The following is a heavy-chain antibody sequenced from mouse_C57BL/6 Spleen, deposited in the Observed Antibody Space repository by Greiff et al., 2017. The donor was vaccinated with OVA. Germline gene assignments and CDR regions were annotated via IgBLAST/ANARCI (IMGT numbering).Heavy chain of an antibody. Sequence: EVQLVESGGGLVQPKGSLKLSCAASGFSFNTYAMNWVRQAPGKGLEWVARIRSKSNNYATYYADSVKDRFTISRDDSESMLYLQMNNLKTEDTAMYYCVRHGVLRSPYWYFDVWGTGTTVTVSS. J-gene: IGHJ1*03. CDR3: VRHGVLRSPYWYFDV. D-gene: IGHD1-1*01. CDR2: IRSKSNNYAT. V-gene: IGHV10-1*01. CDR1: GFSFNTYA.